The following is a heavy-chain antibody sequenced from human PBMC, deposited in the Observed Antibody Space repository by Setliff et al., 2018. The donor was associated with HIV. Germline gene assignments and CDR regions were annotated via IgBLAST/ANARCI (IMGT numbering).Heavy chain of an antibody. CDR2: IYYSGST. D-gene: IGHD3-16*01. CDR3: ATQSCYDYVWGTVWYFDV. V-gene: IGHV4-31*03. J-gene: IGHJ2*01. Sequence: SETLSLTCTVSGGSISSGGYSWSWIRQYPGKGLEWIGYIYYSGSTYYNPALRSRVSISIDTSKNQFSLKLNSVTAADPAVYYCATQSCYDYVWGTVWYFDVWGRGTLVTVSS. CDR1: GGSISSGGYS.